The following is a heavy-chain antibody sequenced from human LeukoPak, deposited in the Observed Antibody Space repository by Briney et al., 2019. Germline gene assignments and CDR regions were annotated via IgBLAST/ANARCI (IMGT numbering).Heavy chain of an antibody. V-gene: IGHV3-23*01. CDR3: AKLADGPGGNGLYFDY. CDR2: ISGSGGST. Sequence: GGSLRLSCAASGFTFSSYAMSWVRQAPGKGLEWVSAISGSGGSTYYADSVKGRFTISRDNSKNTLYLQMNSLRAEDTAVYYCAKLADGPGGNGLYFDYWGQGTLVTVSS. CDR1: GFTFSSYA. D-gene: IGHD4-23*01. J-gene: IGHJ4*02.